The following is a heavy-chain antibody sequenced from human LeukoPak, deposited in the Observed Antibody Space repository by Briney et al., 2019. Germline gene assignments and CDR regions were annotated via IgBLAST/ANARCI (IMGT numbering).Heavy chain of an antibody. Sequence: SVKVSCKASGGTFSSYTISWVRQAPGQGLEWMGRIIPILGIANYAQKFQGRVTITADESTSTAYMELSSLRSEDTAVYYCARCSLSGYDFWSGYYLDYWGQGTLVTVSS. CDR3: ARCSLSGYDFWSGYYLDY. D-gene: IGHD3-3*01. J-gene: IGHJ4*02. V-gene: IGHV1-69*02. CDR1: GGTFSSYT. CDR2: IIPILGIA.